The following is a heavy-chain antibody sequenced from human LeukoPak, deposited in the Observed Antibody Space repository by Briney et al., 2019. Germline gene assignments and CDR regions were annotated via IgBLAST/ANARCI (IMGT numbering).Heavy chain of an antibody. CDR1: GDSIRSYY. CDR3: ARAQWLVLRGYFDY. D-gene: IGHD6-19*01. Sequence: SETLSLTCTVSGDSIRSYYWSWIRQPAGKGLEWIGLIDSSGITSYNPSLKSRVTMSVDTSKNQFSLKLSSVTAADTAVYYCARAQWLVLRGYFDYWGQGTLVTVSS. V-gene: IGHV4-4*07. J-gene: IGHJ4*02. CDR2: IDSSGIT.